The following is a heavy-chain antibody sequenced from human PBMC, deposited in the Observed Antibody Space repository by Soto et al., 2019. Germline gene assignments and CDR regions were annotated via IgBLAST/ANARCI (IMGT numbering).Heavy chain of an antibody. D-gene: IGHD6-19*01. J-gene: IGHJ4*02. CDR3: ARGLLGQWLTY. Sequence: ASVKVSCKASGYTFTSYYMHWVRQAPGQGLEWMGIINPSGGSTSYAQKFQGRVTMTRDTSTSTVYMELSSLRSVDTAVYYYARGLLGQWLTYWGQGTLVTVSS. CDR2: INPSGGST. CDR1: GYTFTSYY. V-gene: IGHV1-46*01.